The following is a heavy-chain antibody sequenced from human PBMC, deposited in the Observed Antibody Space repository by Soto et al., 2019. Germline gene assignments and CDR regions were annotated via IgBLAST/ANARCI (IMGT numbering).Heavy chain of an antibody. J-gene: IGHJ5*02. D-gene: IGHD2-15*01. Sequence: QVQLQQWGAGLLKPSETLSLTCAVYGGSFSGYYWRWIRQPPGKGLEWIGEINHSGSTNYNPSLTRRLTISVDTSKNQFPLELSSVPAADTALYYCARGGVGPLNWFDPWGQGTLVIVSS. V-gene: IGHV4-34*01. CDR1: GGSFSGYY. CDR2: INHSGST. CDR3: ARGGVGPLNWFDP.